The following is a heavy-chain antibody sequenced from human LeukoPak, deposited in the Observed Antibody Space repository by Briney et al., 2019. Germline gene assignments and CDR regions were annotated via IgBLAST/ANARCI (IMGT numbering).Heavy chain of an antibody. CDR3: AKSGRHDYDSFYFHMDA. D-gene: IGHD4-17*01. CDR1: GFIFSNYG. Sequence: GGSLRLSCAASGFIFSNYGMSWVRQAPGKGLEWVSAIGSTGEKIFYADSVKGRFTISRDNSKSTLYLQMNSLRAEDTAVYYCAKSGRHDYDSFYFHMDAWGKGTTVTVS. CDR2: IGSTGEKI. J-gene: IGHJ6*03. V-gene: IGHV3-23*01.